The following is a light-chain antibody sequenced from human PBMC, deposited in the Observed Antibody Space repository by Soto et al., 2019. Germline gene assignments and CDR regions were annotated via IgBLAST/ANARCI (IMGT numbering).Light chain of an antibody. CDR1: QAISSW. V-gene: IGKV1-12*01. CDR2: SAS. J-gene: IGKJ5*01. Sequence: DIPIKPAPSSVSASFGVSSIITCRATQAISSWLAWYQQKPGRAPKLLIYSASSLQNGAPSRFTGSGSGTDFTLTISSLQPEDSATYYCQQANSLPYTFGQGTRLQI. CDR3: QQANSLPYT.